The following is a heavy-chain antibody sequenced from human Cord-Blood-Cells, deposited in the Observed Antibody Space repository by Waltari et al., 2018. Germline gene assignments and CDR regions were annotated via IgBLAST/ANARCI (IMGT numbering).Heavy chain of an antibody. CDR3: ARGSGDSSGYYYYYYYMDV. CDR1: GYSISSGYY. J-gene: IGHJ6*03. D-gene: IGHD3-22*01. CDR2: IYHSGSP. V-gene: IGHV4-38-2*01. Sequence: QVQLQESGPGLVKPSETLSLTCAVSGYSISSGYYWGWIRQPPGKGLEWIGSIYHSGSPYDHPSLKSRVTISVDTSKNQFSLKLSSVTAADTAVYYCARGSGDSSGYYYYYYYMDVWGKGTTVTVSS.